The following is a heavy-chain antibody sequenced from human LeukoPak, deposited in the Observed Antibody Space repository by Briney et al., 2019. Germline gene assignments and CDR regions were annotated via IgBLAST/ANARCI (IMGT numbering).Heavy chain of an antibody. D-gene: IGHD3-3*01. CDR1: VGTFNNYA. J-gene: IGHJ6*03. CDR3: ARVPRLRSGYYTDYYYYMDV. V-gene: IGHV1-69*05. Sequence: SVTVSFKHSVGTFNNYAISWVRPAPGQGLEWMGGIIPIFGTANYAQKFQGRVTITTDESTSTAYMELSSLRSEDTAVYYCARVPRLRSGYYTDYYYYMDVWGKGTTVTVSS. CDR2: IIPIFGTA.